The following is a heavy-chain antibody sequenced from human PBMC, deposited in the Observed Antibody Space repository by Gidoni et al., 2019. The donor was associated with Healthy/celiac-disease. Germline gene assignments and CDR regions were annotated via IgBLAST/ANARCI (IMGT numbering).Heavy chain of an antibody. Sequence: EVQLVESGGGLVQPGGSLRLSCAASGFTVSSNYMSWVRQAPGQGLEWVSVIYSGGSTYYADSVKGRFTISRDNSKNTLYLQMNSLRAEDTAVYYCARRAYSNLPDYWGQGTLVTVSS. D-gene: IGHD4-4*01. J-gene: IGHJ4*02. V-gene: IGHV3-66*02. CDR1: GFTVSSNY. CDR2: IYSGGST. CDR3: ARRAYSNLPDY.